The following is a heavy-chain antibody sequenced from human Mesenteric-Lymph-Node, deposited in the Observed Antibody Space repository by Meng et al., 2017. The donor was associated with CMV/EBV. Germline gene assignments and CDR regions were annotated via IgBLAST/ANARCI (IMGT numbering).Heavy chain of an antibody. J-gene: IGHJ4*02. Sequence: SETLSLTCSVSRYSISSGYYWGWIRQPPGKGLEWVGSVHHSGNTYYNPSLKSRVTISVDTSKNQFSLKLSSVTAADTAVYYCARKNSYGYYFDYWGQGTLVTVSS. CDR3: ARKNSYGYYFDY. V-gene: IGHV4-38-2*02. CDR1: RYSISSGYY. D-gene: IGHD5-18*01. CDR2: VHHSGNT.